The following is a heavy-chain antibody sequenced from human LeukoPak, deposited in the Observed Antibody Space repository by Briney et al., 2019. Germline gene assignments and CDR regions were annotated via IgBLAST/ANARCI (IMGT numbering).Heavy chain of an antibody. J-gene: IGHJ6*03. CDR1: GFTVSSNY. Sequence: GGSLRLSCAASGFTVSSNYMSWVRQAPGKGLEWVSVIYSGGSTYYADSVKGRFTISRDNSKNTLYLQMNSLRAEDTAVYYCARVHPSIVVVTAIPYYYYYYMDVRGKGTTVTVSS. V-gene: IGHV3-53*01. D-gene: IGHD2-21*02. CDR3: ARVHPSIVVVTAIPYYYYYYMDV. CDR2: IYSGGST.